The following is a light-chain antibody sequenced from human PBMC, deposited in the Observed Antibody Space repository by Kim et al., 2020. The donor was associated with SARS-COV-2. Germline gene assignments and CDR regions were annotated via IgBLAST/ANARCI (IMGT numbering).Light chain of an antibody. Sequence: EIVLTQSPGTLSLSPGEIATLSCRASQSVSSNYLAWYQHRPGQAPKILIYGASNRATGIPDRFSGSGSGTDFTLTISRLEPEDFAVYYCQQYGSSPRTFGQGTKVDIK. CDR1: QSVSSNY. V-gene: IGKV3-20*01. J-gene: IGKJ1*01. CDR3: QQYGSSPRT. CDR2: GAS.